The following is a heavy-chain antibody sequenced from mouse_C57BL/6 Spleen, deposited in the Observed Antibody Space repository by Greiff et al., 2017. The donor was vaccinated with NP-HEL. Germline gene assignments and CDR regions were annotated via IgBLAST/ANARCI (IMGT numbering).Heavy chain of an antibody. CDR1: GYSITSDY. J-gene: IGHJ4*01. Sequence: EVQLQQSGPGLAKPSQTLSLTCSVTGYSITSDYWNWIRKFPGHKLEYMGYISYSGSTYYNPSLKSRISITRDTSKNQYYLQLNSVTTEDTATYYCARGDYDYPYAMDYWGQGTSVTVSS. V-gene: IGHV3-8*01. D-gene: IGHD2-4*01. CDR2: ISYSGST. CDR3: ARGDYDYPYAMDY.